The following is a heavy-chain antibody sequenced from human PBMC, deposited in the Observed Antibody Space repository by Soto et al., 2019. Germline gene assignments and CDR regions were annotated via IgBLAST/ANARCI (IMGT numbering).Heavy chain of an antibody. CDR1: GFTFSSYA. V-gene: IGHV3-30-3*01. J-gene: IGHJ3*02. CDR2: ISYDGSNK. D-gene: IGHD3-22*01. Sequence: VQLVESGGGVVQPGRSLRLSCAASGFTFSSYAMHWVRQAPGKGLEWVAVISYDGSNKYYADSVKGRFTISRDNSKNTLYLQMNSLRAEDTAVYYCARSSLYYYDSSGYWGTDAFDIWGQGTMVTVSS. CDR3: ARSSLYYYDSSGYWGTDAFDI.